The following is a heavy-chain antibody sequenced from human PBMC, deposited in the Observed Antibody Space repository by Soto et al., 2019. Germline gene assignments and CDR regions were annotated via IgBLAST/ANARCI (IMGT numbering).Heavy chain of an antibody. CDR1: GGTFSSYA. J-gene: IGHJ3*02. D-gene: IGHD6-19*01. CDR2: IIPIDGTA. CDR3: ATPYSSGNDAFDI. V-gene: IGHV1-69*13. Sequence: SVKVSCKASGGTFSSYAISWVRQAPGQGLEWMGGIIPIDGTANYAQKFQGRVTMTADESTDTAYMELSSLRSEDTAVYYCATPYSSGNDAFDIWGQGTMVTVSS.